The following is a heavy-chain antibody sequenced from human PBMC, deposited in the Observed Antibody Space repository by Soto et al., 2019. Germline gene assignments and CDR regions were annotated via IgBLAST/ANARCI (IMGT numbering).Heavy chain of an antibody. CDR2: IIPIFDTT. CDR3: AGASIGRRTGSTLAYYFYYVMAV. V-gene: IGHV1-69*01. CDR1: GGSLTGYT. J-gene: IGHJ6*04. Sequence: QVQLVQSGAEVKRSGSSVKVSCKASGGSLTGYTITWVRQAPGQGLEWMGGIIPIFDTTNYAQKLQGRVTITAQDSTSTGWMELRRRISQDTAVYYCAGASIGRRTGSTLAYYFYYVMAVWGKGTTVTVSS. D-gene: IGHD7-27*01.